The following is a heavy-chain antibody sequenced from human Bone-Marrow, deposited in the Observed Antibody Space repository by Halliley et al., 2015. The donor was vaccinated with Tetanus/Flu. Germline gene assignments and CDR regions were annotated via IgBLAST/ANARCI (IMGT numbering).Heavy chain of an antibody. J-gene: IGHJ6*02. Sequence: LVKPTQTLSLTCAISGDSVSRNTVVWNWIRQSPSRGLEWLGRTYYRSRWFFDYALSVKSRIVINPDTSQNQFSLHLNSVTPEDSAVYYCARDTDHLGVALWGQGTTVIVSS. V-gene: IGHV6-1*01. CDR3: ARDTDHLGVAL. CDR2: TYYRSRWFF. CDR1: GDSVSRNTVV. D-gene: IGHD3-3*01.